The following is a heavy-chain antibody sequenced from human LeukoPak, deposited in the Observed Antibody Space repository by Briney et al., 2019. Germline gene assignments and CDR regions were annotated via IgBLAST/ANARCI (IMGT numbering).Heavy chain of an antibody. Sequence: GGFLRLSCAASGFTFSSYGMSWVRQAPGKGLEWVSAISGSGGSTYYADSVKGRFTIPRDNSKNTLYLQMNSLRAEDTAVYYCARDLRSSGYYAFDYWGQGILVTVSS. V-gene: IGHV3-23*01. J-gene: IGHJ4*02. D-gene: IGHD3-22*01. CDR2: ISGSGGST. CDR3: ARDLRSSGYYAFDY. CDR1: GFTFSSYG.